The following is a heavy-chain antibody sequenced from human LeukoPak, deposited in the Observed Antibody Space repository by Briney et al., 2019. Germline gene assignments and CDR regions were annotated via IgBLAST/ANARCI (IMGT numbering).Heavy chain of an antibody. J-gene: IGHJ4*02. V-gene: IGHV3-30*18. CDR3: ANGVGAVAGPGAPSFDY. CDR1: GFTFSSYG. CDR2: ISYDGSNK. Sequence: PGRSLRLSCAASGFTFSSYGMHWVRQAPGKGLEWVAVISYDGSNKYYADSVKGRFTISRDNSKNTLYLQMNSLRAEDTAVYYCANGVGAVAGPGAPSFDYWGQETLVTVSS. D-gene: IGHD6-19*01.